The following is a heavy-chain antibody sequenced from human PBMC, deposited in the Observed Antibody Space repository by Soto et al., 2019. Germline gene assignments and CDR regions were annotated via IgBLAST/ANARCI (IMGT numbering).Heavy chain of an antibody. D-gene: IGHD3-3*01. CDR3: ARAANPYDLVPIFDVRYYGLDV. V-gene: IGHV1-2*04. CDR1: GYIFTGYF. CDR2: INPNSGAT. Sequence: ASVKVSCKASGYIFTGYFIHWLRQAPGQGLEWMGWINPNSGATKYAQKFQGWVTMTRDTSISTAYMELSRLKSDDTDVFYCARAANPYDLVPIFDVRYYGLDVWGQGTTVTV. J-gene: IGHJ6*02.